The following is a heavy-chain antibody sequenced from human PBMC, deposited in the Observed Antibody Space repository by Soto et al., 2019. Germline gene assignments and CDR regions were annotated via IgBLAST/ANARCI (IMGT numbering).Heavy chain of an antibody. Sequence: GGSLRLSCAASGFTFSSYAMHWVRQAPGKGLEWVAVISYDGSNKYYADSVKGRFTISRDNSKNTLYLQMNSLRAEDTAVYYCARELVNTMVRGVIMWEYYYYGMDVWGQGTTVTVSS. CDR1: GFTFSSYA. CDR3: ARELVNTMVRGVIMWEYYYYGMDV. D-gene: IGHD3-10*01. V-gene: IGHV3-30-3*01. J-gene: IGHJ6*02. CDR2: ISYDGSNK.